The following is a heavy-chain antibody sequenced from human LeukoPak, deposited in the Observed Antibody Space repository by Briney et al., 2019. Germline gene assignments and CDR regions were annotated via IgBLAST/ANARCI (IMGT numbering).Heavy chain of an antibody. J-gene: IGHJ4*02. V-gene: IGHV1-24*01. D-gene: IGHD6-13*01. CDR1: GYTLTELS. CDR3: ATQQLIEYYFDY. CDR2: FDPEDGET. Sequence: ASVKVSCKVSGYTLTELSMHWVRQAPGKGLEWMGGFDPEDGETIYAQKFQGRVTMTEDTSTDTAYMELSSLRSEDTAVYYCATQQLIEYYFDYWGQGTLVTVSS.